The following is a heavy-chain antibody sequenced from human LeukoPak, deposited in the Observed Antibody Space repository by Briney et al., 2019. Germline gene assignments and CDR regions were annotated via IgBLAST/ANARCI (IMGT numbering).Heavy chain of an antibody. CDR3: ARESNYDSSGYYYPTDAFDI. CDR2: INHSGST. V-gene: IGHV4-34*01. J-gene: IGHJ3*02. CDR1: GGSFSGYY. Sequence: KPSETLSLTCAVYGGSFSGYYWSWIRQPPGKGLEWIGEINHSGSTNYNPSLKSRVTISVDTSKNQFSLKLSSVTAADTAVYYCARESNYDSSGYYYPTDAFDIWGQGTMVTVSS. D-gene: IGHD3-22*01.